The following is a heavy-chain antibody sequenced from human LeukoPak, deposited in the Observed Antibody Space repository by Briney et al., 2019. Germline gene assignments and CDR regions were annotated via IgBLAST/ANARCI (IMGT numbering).Heavy chain of an antibody. CDR3: AKGYSAHFDY. CDR2: IYENGGTT. Sequence: GGSLRLSCVGSGFTFRSHAMSWVRQAPEKGLEFVSGIYENGGTTYYADSVKGRFSISRDNSKNTLYLQMDSLRGEDTAVYYCAKGYSAHFDYWGQGALVTVSS. CDR1: GFTFRSHA. D-gene: IGHD2-21*01. J-gene: IGHJ4*02. V-gene: IGHV3-23*01.